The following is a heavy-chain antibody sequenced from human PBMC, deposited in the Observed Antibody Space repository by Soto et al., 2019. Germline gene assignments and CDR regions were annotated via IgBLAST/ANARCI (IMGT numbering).Heavy chain of an antibody. D-gene: IGHD1-7*01. CDR2: ISYDGSNK. V-gene: IGHV3-30*03. Sequence: PGGSLRLSCAASGFTFSSYGMHWVRQAPGRGREWVAVISYDGSNKYYADSVKGRFTISRDNSKNTLYLQMNSLRAEDTAVYYCARDGVASWNYFGRGAFDIWGQGTMVTVSS. CDR3: ARDGVASWNYFGRGAFDI. CDR1: GFTFSSYG. J-gene: IGHJ3*02.